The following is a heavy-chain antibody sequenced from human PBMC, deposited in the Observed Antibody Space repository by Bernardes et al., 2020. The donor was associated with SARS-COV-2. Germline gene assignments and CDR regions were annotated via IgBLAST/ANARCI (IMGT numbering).Heavy chain of an antibody. CDR3: AADLNLSGSYLGTYFQH. D-gene: IGHD1-26*01. Sequence: SVKVSCKASGFTFTSSAVQWVRQARGQRLEWIGWIVVGSGNTNYAQKFQERVTITRDMSTSTAYMELSSLRSEDTAVYYCAADLNLSGSYLGTYFQHWGQGTLVTVSS. CDR1: GFTFTSSA. V-gene: IGHV1-58*01. CDR2: IVVGSGNT. J-gene: IGHJ1*01.